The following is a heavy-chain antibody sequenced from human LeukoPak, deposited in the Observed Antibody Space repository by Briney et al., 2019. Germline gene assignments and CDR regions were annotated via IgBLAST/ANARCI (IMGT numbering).Heavy chain of an antibody. D-gene: IGHD3-10*01. CDR1: GGSISNYY. V-gene: IGHV4-59*08. J-gene: IGHJ4*02. Sequence: KTSETLSLTCTVSGGSISNYYWSWIRQPPGKGLEWIGHIYYSGATKYNPSLKSRITISVDTSKNQFSLMLSSVTAADTAVYYCARFGITVVRGGKYYFDYWGQGTWSPSPQ. CDR2: IYYSGAT. CDR3: ARFGITVVRGGKYYFDY.